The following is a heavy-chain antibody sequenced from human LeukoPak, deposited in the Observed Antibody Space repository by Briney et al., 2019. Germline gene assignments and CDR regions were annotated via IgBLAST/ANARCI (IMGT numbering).Heavy chain of an antibody. CDR2: ISGRSNNT. J-gene: IGHJ4*02. CDR3: AKWGDYDVLTGYYVSDF. V-gene: IGHV3-23*01. Sequence: GASLRLSCAASGFIFSNCAMYWVRQAPGKGLEWVSAISGRSNNTYYADSVKGRFTISRDSSKNTLYLQMNSLRADDTAVYYCAKWGDYDVLTGYYVSDFWGQGTLVTVSS. D-gene: IGHD3-9*01. CDR1: GFIFSNCA.